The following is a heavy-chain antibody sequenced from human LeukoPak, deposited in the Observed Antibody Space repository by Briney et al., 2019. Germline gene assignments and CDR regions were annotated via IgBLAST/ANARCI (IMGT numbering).Heavy chain of an antibody. CDR1: GGSISRYY. CDR3: ARVSGWSSYYFDY. D-gene: IGHD6-19*01. J-gene: IGHJ4*02. V-gene: IGHV4-59*01. CDR2: IYYSGST. Sequence: SETLSLTCTVSGGSISRYYWSWIRQPPGKGLEWIGYIYYSGSTNYNPSLKSRVTISVDTSKNQFSLKLSSVTAADTAVYYCARVSGWSSYYFDYWGQGTLVTVSS.